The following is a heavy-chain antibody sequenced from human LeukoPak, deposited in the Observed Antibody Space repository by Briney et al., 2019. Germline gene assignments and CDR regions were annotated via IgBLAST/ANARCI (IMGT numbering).Heavy chain of an antibody. Sequence: PSETLSLTCTVSGGSIISYYWSWIRQPPGKGLEWVGYMSNSGSTKYNPSLKSRVTISVDTSENQLSLKLSSVTAADTAVYYCARHWVEGDAYSFDCWGQGTLVTVSS. CDR1: GGSIISYY. CDR3: ARHWVEGDAYSFDC. J-gene: IGHJ4*02. CDR2: MSNSGST. D-gene: IGHD5-24*01. V-gene: IGHV4-59*01.